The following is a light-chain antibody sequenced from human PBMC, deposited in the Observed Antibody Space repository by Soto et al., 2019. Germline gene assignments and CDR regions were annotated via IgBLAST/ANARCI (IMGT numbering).Light chain of an antibody. CDR1: QSVSSN. CDR2: GAS. J-gene: IGKJ5*01. Sequence: EIVMTQSPATLSVSPGERAILSCRASQSVSSNLAWYQQKPGQAPRLLMYGASTRATDIPARFSGGGSGTDFTLTITSLQSEDFAVYYCQQYNNWPITFSQGTRLDIK. CDR3: QQYNNWPIT. V-gene: IGKV3-15*01.